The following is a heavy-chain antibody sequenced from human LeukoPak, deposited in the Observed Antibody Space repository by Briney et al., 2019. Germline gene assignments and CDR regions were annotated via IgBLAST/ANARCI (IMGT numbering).Heavy chain of an antibody. J-gene: IGHJ4*02. CDR1: GFNFSDYH. Sequence: GGSLRLSCSVSGFNFSDYHMSWIRQAPGKGLECVSYISSSANTIYYADSVKGRFTISRDNAKNSLYVQMKSLRAEDTAVYYCAREKRRGSGNYNPIDYWGQGTLVTVSS. CDR3: AREKRRGSGNYNPIDY. CDR2: ISSSANTI. V-gene: IGHV3-11*04. D-gene: IGHD3-10*01.